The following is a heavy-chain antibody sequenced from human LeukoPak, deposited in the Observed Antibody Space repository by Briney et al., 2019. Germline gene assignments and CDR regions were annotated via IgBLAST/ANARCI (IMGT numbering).Heavy chain of an antibody. V-gene: IGHV3-23*01. CDR3: AKGSVGSTMITL. J-gene: IGHJ4*02. CDR1: GFAFSSYA. D-gene: IGHD5/OR15-5a*01. Sequence: PGGSLRLSCAASGFAFSSYAMNWVRQAPGKGLEWVSGINGNGGSTYYADSVKGRFTISRDNSKKTLYLQMDSLRAEDTAVYYCAKGSVGSTMITLWGQGILVTVSS. CDR2: INGNGGST.